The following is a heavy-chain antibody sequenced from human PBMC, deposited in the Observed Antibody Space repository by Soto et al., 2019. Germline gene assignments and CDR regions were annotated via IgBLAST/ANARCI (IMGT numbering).Heavy chain of an antibody. D-gene: IGHD3-22*01. V-gene: IGHV1-18*01. J-gene: IGHJ6*02. CDR3: ARVGSEDDSRGYYSNYYYYYGMDV. CDR2: ISAYNGNT. Sequence: ASVKVSCKASGYTFTSYGISWVRQAPGQGLEWMGWISAYNGNTNYEQKLQGRVTMTTDTSTSTAYMELRSLRSDDTAVYYCARVGSEDDSRGYYSNYYYYYGMDVWGQGTTVTVSS. CDR1: GYTFTSYG.